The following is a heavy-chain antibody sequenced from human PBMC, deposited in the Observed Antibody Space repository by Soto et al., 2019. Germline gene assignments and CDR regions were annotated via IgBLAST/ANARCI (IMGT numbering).Heavy chain of an antibody. CDR2: IFHSGDT. D-gene: IGHD1-20*01. CDR1: GASIDTSDYY. Sequence: QVQLQESGPGLVQPSQTLSLACIVSGASIDTSDYYWSWIRQQPGQGLEWIGYIFHSGDTYYNPSLTRSLAFSVDTSKNQFSLRLTSVSVADTAMYFCARHPRITRGWHFDLWGRRTLVTVSS. V-gene: IGHV4-31*02. J-gene: IGHJ2*01. CDR3: ARHPRITRGWHFDL.